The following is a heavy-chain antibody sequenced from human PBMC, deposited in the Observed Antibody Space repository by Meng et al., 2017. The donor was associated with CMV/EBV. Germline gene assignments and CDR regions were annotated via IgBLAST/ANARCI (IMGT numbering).Heavy chain of an antibody. V-gene: IGHV1-2*02. D-gene: IGHD2-2*01. J-gene: IGHJ5*02. CDR1: GYTFTGYY. CDR3: ARGYCSSTSCRTGVWFDP. CDR2: INPNSGGT. Sequence: ASVKVSCKASGYTFTGYYMHWVRQAPGQGLKWMGWINPNSGGTNYAQKFQGRVTMTRDTSISTAYMELSRLRSDDTAVYYCARGYCSSTSCRTGVWFDPWGQGTLVTVSS.